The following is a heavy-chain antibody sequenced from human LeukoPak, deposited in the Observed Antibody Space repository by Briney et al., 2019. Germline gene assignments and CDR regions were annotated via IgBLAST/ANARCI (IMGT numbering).Heavy chain of an antibody. Sequence: GGSLRLSCAASGFTFSDYYMSWIRQAPGKGLEWVSYISNTGITRHYADSVKGRFTISRDNAKNSLYLQMDSLRAEDTAVYYCARDGGSSWYFDYWGQGTLVTVSS. J-gene: IGHJ4*02. CDR1: GFTFSDYY. CDR2: ISNTGITR. V-gene: IGHV3-11*04. D-gene: IGHD6-13*01. CDR3: ARDGGSSWYFDY.